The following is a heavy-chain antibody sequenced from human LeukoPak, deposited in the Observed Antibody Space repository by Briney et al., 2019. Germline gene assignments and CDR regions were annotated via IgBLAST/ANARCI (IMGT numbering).Heavy chain of an antibody. CDR2: INHSGST. J-gene: IGHJ4*02. D-gene: IGHD2/OR15-2a*01. CDR1: GGSFSGYY. Sequence: SETLSLTCAVYGGSFSGYYWSWIRQPPGKGLEWIGEINHSGSTNYNPSLKSRVTISVDTSKNQFSLKLCSVTAADTAVYYCARGPSTTFDYWGQGTLVTVSS. CDR3: ARGPSTTFDY. V-gene: IGHV4-34*01.